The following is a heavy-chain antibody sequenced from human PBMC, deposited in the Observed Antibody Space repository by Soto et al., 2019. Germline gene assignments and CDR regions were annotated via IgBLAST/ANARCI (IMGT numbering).Heavy chain of an antibody. J-gene: IGHJ4*02. CDR1: GDSISGGDYY. CDR2: IYYSGNT. D-gene: IGHD3-22*01. CDR3: DRHYDTSGGFDY. Sequence: QVQLQESGPGLVKPSQTLSLTCTVSGDSISGGDYYWSWIRQPPGKGLEWIGYIYYSGNTYYNPSLKSRASISVDTSQNQFSRKLSSVTAADTAVYYCDRHYDTSGGFDYWGQGTLVTVSS. V-gene: IGHV4-30-4*01.